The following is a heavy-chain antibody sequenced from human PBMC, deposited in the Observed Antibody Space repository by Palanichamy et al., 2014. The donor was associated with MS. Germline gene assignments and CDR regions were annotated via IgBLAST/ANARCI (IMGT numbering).Heavy chain of an antibody. V-gene: IGHV1-3*01. J-gene: IGHJ6*02. CDR1: GYTFTSYA. CDR3: ARAITNPYYYYGMDV. D-gene: IGHD1-20*01. Sequence: QVQLVQSGAEVKKPGASVKVPCKASGYTFTSYAMHWVRQAPGQRLEWMGWINAGNGNTKYSQKFQGRVTITRDTSASTAYMELSSLRSEDTAVYYCARAITNPYYYYGMDVWGQGTTVTVSS. CDR2: INAGNGNT.